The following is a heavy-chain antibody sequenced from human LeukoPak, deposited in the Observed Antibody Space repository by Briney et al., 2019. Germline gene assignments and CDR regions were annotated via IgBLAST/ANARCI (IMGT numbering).Heavy chain of an antibody. V-gene: IGHV4-59*01. CDR3: ARGGTIFYGMDV. D-gene: IGHD3-3*01. J-gene: IGHJ6*02. CDR1: GGSISSYY. CDR2: ISHSGST. Sequence: PSETLSLTCTVSGGSISSYYWSWIRQPPGKGLEWIGYISHSGSTNYNPSLKSRVTISVDTSKDHSSLKLSSVTAADTAVYYCARGGTIFYGMDVWGPGTAVTVSS.